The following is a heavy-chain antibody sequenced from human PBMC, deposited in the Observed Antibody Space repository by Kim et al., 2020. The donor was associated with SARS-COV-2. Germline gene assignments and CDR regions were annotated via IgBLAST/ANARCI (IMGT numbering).Heavy chain of an antibody. J-gene: IGHJ5*02. Sequence: SETLSLTCTVSGGSISSSGYYWSWIRQHPGKGLEWIGFISYSGSTHYNPSLKSRVTMSVDTSKNQFSLKLDSVIAADTAVYYCARGGELGRGDWFDPWGQGILVTVSS. CDR2: ISYSGST. D-gene: IGHD1-7*01. CDR1: GGSISSSGYY. CDR3: ARGGELGRGDWFDP. V-gene: IGHV4-31*03.